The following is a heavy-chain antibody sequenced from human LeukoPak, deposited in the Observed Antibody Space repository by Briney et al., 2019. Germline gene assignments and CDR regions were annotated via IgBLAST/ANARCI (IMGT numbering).Heavy chain of an antibody. Sequence: ASVKVSCKASGYTFTSYGISWVRQAPGQGLEWMGWISAYNGNTNYAQKLQGRVTMTTDTSTSTAYVELRSLRSDDTAVYYCARGYYDSQLGSFDYWGQGTLVTVSS. CDR2: ISAYNGNT. J-gene: IGHJ4*02. V-gene: IGHV1-18*01. CDR1: GYTFTSYG. CDR3: ARGYYDSQLGSFDY. D-gene: IGHD3-22*01.